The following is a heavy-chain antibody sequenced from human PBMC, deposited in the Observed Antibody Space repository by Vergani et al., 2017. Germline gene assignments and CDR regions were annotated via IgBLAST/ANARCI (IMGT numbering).Heavy chain of an antibody. CDR1: DYTFTNYG. CDR3: ARARAGRQWLADSGVDS. CDR2: ISAYNGDT. Sequence: QVQLVQSGAEVKKPGASVRVSCKASDYTFTNYGISWVRQAPGQGLEWMGWISAYNGDTNYAQKLHGRVTMTTDASTSTAYMELRSLRSDDTAVYYCARARAGRQWLADSGVDSWGQGTLVTVFS. D-gene: IGHD6-19*01. V-gene: IGHV1-18*01. J-gene: IGHJ4*02.